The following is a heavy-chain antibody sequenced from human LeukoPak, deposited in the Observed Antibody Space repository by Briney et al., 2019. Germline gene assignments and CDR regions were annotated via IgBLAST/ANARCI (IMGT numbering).Heavy chain of an antibody. CDR2: INPNSGGT. Sequence: GASVKVSCKASGYTFTGYYMHWVRQAPGQGLEWMGWINPNSGGTNYAQKFQGWVTMTRDTSISTAYMELSRLRSDDTAVYYCARDHGSNVVWPVGWFDPWGQGTLVTVSS. V-gene: IGHV1-2*04. CDR3: ARDHGSNVVWPVGWFDP. J-gene: IGHJ5*02. CDR1: GYTFTGYY. D-gene: IGHD2-8*01.